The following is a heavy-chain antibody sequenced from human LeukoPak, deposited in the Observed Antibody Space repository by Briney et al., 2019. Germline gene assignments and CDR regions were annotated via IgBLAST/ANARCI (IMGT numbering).Heavy chain of an antibody. D-gene: IGHD6-13*01. J-gene: IGHJ4*02. V-gene: IGHV4-39*01. Sequence: SETLSLTCTVSGGSISGSGYYWGSLRQPPGTRLEWIGSVYDSGSTYYNPSLKSRVTIHVDTSKNQFSLRLSSVTAADTAEYYCARHGGAAAGLDYCGQGILVTVSS. CDR1: GGSISGSGYY. CDR3: ARHGGAAAGLDY. CDR2: VYDSGST.